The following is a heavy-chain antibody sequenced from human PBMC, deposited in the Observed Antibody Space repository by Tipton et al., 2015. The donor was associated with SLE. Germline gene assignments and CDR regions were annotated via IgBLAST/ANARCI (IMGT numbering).Heavy chain of an antibody. CDR3: ADRRASGSYFH. CDR1: GFTFSSYE. J-gene: IGHJ1*01. Sequence: SLRLSCAASGFTFSSYEMNWVRQAPGKGLEWVSYISSSGSTIYYADSVKGRFTIPRDNAKNSLYLQMNSLRAEDTAVYYCADRRASGSYFHWGQGTLVTVSS. D-gene: IGHD1-26*01. V-gene: IGHV3-48*03. CDR2: ISSSGSTI.